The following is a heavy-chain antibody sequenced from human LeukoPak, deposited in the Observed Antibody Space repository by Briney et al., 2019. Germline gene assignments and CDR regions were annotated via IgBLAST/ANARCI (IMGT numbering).Heavy chain of an antibody. J-gene: IGHJ5*02. D-gene: IGHD2-15*01. Sequence: ASVKVSCKASGYTFTNYAMHWVRQAPGQRLEWMGWINTGNGNTKYSQEFQGRVTITRDTSANTAYMELSSLRSEDTAVYYCARAGLGYCSGGSCSSWFDPWGQGTLVTVSS. V-gene: IGHV1-3*03. CDR2: INTGNGNT. CDR1: GYTFTNYA. CDR3: ARAGLGYCSGGSCSSWFDP.